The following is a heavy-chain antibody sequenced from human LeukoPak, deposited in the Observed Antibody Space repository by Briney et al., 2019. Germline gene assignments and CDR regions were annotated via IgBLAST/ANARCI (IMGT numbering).Heavy chain of an antibody. Sequence: SETLSLTCTVSGGSISSGGYYWSWIRQPPGKGLEWIGEINHSGSTNYNPSLKSRVTISVDTSKNQFSLRLSSVTAADTAVYYCARELWFANAPGSWLDPWGQGTLVTVSS. CDR3: ARELWFANAPGSWLDP. D-gene: IGHD3-10*01. CDR2: INHSGST. CDR1: GGSISSGGYY. V-gene: IGHV4-39*07. J-gene: IGHJ5*02.